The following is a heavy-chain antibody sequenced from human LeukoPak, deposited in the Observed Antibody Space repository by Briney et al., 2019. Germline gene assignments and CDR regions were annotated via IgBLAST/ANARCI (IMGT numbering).Heavy chain of an antibody. CDR2: IYSGGGT. V-gene: IGHV3-66*02. D-gene: IGHD3-10*01. Sequence: GGSLRVSCAASGFTVSSKYMSWVRQGPGKGLEWVSSIYSGGGTNCADSVKGRFTISRDISKNTLHLQMNSLRAEDTAVYYCAGDGGFRGPAGDNWFDSWGQGTLVTVSS. CDR1: GFTVSSKY. CDR3: AGDGGFRGPAGDNWFDS. J-gene: IGHJ5*01.